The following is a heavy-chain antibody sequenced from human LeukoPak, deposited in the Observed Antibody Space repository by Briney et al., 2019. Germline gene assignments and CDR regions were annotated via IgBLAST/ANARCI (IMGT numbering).Heavy chain of an antibody. V-gene: IGHV4-30-4*01. CDR2: IYYGGST. D-gene: IGHD3-22*01. CDR1: GGSISSGDYY. J-gene: IGHJ5*02. CDR3: ARGDDSSGYSTTFDP. Sequence: SETLSLTCTVSGGSISSGDYYWSWIRQPPGKGLEWIGYIYYGGSTYYNPSLKSRVTISVDTSKNQFSLKLSSVTAADTAVYYRARGDDSSGYSTTFDPWGQGTLVTVSS.